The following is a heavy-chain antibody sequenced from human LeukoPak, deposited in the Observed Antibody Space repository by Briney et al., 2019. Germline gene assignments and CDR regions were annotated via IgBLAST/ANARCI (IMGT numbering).Heavy chain of an antibody. D-gene: IGHD6-13*01. CDR2: ISYDGSNK. Sequence: PGGSLRLSCAASGFTFSSYDMHWVRQAPGKGLEWVAVISYDGSNKYYADSVKGRFTISRDNSKNTLYLQMNSLRAEDTAVYYCAKDLAATLDYWGQGTLVTVSS. CDR3: AKDLAATLDY. J-gene: IGHJ4*02. CDR1: GFTFSSYD. V-gene: IGHV3-30*18.